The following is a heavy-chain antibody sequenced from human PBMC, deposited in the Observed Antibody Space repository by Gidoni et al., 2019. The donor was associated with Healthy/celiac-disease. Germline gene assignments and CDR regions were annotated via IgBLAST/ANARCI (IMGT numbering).Heavy chain of an antibody. CDR2: IKSKTDGGTT. J-gene: IGHJ5*02. D-gene: IGHD2-8*01. CDR1: GFTFRNAW. V-gene: IGHV3-15*07. CDR3: TTVRGRMLSRGWFDP. Sequence: EVQLVESGGGLVKPGGSLRLSCAASGFTFRNAWMNWVRQAPGKGLEWVGRIKSKTDGGTTDYAAPVKGRFTISRDDSKNTLYLQMNSLKTEDTAVYYCTTVRGRMLSRGWFDPWGQGTLVTVSS.